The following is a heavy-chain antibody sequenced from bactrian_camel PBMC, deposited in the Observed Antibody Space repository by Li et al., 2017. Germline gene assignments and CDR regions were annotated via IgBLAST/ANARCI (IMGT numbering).Heavy chain of an antibody. V-gene: IGHV3S53*01. CDR2: ISSDGST. J-gene: IGHJ4*01. CDR3: ASSSAVCTDRMIYQVWMFNY. D-gene: IGHD3*01. CDR1: GYSFSRNY. Sequence: HVQLVESGGGSVQTGGSLRLSCTDSGYSFSRNYMAWYRQAPGNECGMVSTISSDGSTYYGDSVKGRFTISRDNAKKTVYLQMNSLKPEDTAMYYCASSSAVCTDRMIYQVWMFNYWGQGTQVTVS.